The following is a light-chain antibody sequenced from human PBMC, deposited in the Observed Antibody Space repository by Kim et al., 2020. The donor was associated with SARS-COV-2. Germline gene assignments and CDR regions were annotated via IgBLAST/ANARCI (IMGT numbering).Light chain of an antibody. V-gene: IGKV1-5*01. CDR1: QSITSG. CDR3: QQHNGY. J-gene: IGKJ4*01. Sequence: TLSASVGDTVTITCRASQSITSGVAWYQQKPGKVPKLLIYLGSNVDNGVPSRFSGSGSGTQFTLTISSLQPDDFATYYCQQHNGYFGGGTKVDIK. CDR2: LGS.